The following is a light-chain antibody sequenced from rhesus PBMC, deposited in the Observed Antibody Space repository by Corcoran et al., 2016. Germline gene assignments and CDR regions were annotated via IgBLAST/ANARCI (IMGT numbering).Light chain of an antibody. CDR1: QAISNY. J-gene: IGKJ3*01. CDR2: YAS. V-gene: IGKV1S14*01. Sequence: DIQMTQSPSSLSASVGETVTITCRASQAISNYLTWYQQNPGKAPKPLIYYASYLTRGVPTRFSGSGSGTDFTLTISSLQPEDSAIYHCQQHNSDPFTFGPGTKLEIK. CDR3: QQHNSDPFT.